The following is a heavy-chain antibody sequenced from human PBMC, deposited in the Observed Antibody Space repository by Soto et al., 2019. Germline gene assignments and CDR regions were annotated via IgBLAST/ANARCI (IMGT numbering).Heavy chain of an antibody. CDR1: GFTFSNYA. V-gene: IGHV3-30-3*01. J-gene: IGHJ6*02. Sequence: QVQLVESGGGVVQPGRSLRLSCGASGFTFSNYAMHWVRQAPGKGLEWVAVISYDGSNKYYADSVKGRFTISRDNSENTLYLQMNSLTAEDTAVYHCAGGRYYDFWSGLRMDVWGQGTTVTVSS. D-gene: IGHD3-3*01. CDR2: ISYDGSNK. CDR3: AGGRYYDFWSGLRMDV.